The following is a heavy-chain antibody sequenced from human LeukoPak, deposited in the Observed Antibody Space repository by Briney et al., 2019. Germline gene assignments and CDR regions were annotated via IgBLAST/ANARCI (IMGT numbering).Heavy chain of an antibody. Sequence: GGSLRPSCAASGFTFSSYWMSWVRQAPGKGLEWVANMKQNGSEKYYVDSVKGRFTISRDNAKNSLCLQMNSLRAEDTAVYYCARVRVRGIITYYFDYWGQGTLVTVSS. J-gene: IGHJ4*02. D-gene: IGHD3-10*01. CDR2: MKQNGSEK. CDR1: GFTFSSYW. V-gene: IGHV3-7*01. CDR3: ARVRVRGIITYYFDY.